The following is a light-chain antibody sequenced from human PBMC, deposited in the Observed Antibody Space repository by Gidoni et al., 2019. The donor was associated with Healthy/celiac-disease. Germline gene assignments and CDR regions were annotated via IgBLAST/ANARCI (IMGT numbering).Light chain of an antibody. CDR1: QGISNY. CDR2: AAS. Sequence: DIQMTQSPSSLSASVGDRVTITCRASQGISNYLVWYQQKPGKVTKLLIYAASTLQSGVPSRFSGSGSGTYFTITISSLQPEDVATYYCQKYNSASITFGQGTRLEIK. CDR3: QKYNSASIT. V-gene: IGKV1-27*01. J-gene: IGKJ5*01.